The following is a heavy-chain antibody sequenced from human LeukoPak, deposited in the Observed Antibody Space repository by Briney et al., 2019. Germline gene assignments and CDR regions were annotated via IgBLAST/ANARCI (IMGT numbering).Heavy chain of an antibody. CDR3: ARDHRGITGTLTDY. V-gene: IGHV1-69*05. CDR1: GGTFSSYA. J-gene: IGHJ4*02. Sequence: SVKVSCKASGGTFSSYAISWVRQAPGQGLEWMGRIIPIFGTANYAQKFQGRVTMTRDTSTSTVYMELSSLRSEDTAVYYCARDHRGITGTLTDYWGQGTLVTVSS. D-gene: IGHD1-20*01. CDR2: IIPIFGTA.